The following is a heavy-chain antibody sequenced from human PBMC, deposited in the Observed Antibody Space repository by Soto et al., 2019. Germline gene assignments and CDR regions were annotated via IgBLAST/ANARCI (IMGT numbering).Heavy chain of an antibody. D-gene: IGHD6-13*01. CDR2: INPNSGGT. CDR3: ARSGSLVAAAETDYYYGMDV. V-gene: IGHV1-2*04. J-gene: IGHJ6*02. Sequence: GAPLNVSCKASGYTFTGYYMHCVRRATGQGLEWMGWINPNSGGTNYAQKFQGWVTMTRDTSISTAYMELSRLRSDDTAVYYCARSGSLVAAAETDYYYGMDVWGQGTTVTVSS. CDR1: GYTFTGYY.